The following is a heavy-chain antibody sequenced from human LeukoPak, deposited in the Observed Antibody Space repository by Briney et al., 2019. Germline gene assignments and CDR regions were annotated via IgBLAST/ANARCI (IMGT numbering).Heavy chain of an antibody. CDR3: ARVQSYGDYRY. V-gene: IGHV3-7*01. CDR2: IKQDGNEK. CDR1: GFTFSSDW. Sequence: PGGSLRLSCAASGFTFSSDWMSWVRQAPGKGLEWVAHIKQDGNEKNYVYSVRGRFTIYRDNAKSSLYMQMNSVRAEATAVYYCARVQSYGDYRYWGQGTLVTVSS. J-gene: IGHJ4*02. D-gene: IGHD4-17*01.